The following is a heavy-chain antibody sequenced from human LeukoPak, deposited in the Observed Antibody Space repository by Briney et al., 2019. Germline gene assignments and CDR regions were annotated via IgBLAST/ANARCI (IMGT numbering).Heavy chain of an antibody. D-gene: IGHD2-21*01. CDR1: GGSISDYY. V-gene: IGHV4-4*09. CDR3: GRHWHEATKTYSYLFVP. Sequence: SETLSLTCSVSGGSISDYYWSWIRLPPGKGLEWIGYIYRGGTINYNPSLKSRVTMSLDTSKNQISLMLNSVTAADTAVYYCGRHWHEATKTYSYLFVPRGQPALVTLSS. J-gene: IGHJ5*02. CDR2: IYRGGTI.